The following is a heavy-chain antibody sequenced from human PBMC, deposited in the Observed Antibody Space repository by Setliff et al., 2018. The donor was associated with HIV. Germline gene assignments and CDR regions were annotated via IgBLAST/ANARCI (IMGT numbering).Heavy chain of an antibody. Sequence: SETLSLTCSVSGGSIRGTSFYWGWIRQPPGKGLEWIANIYYSGHAYYNPSLESRVSISVDTSKNQISLKLSSVTAADTAVYYCASLDGSESPYIYYYYMDVWGEGTAVTVSS. CDR2: IYYSGHA. D-gene: IGHD3-10*01. CDR3: ASLDGSESPYIYYYYMDV. J-gene: IGHJ6*03. CDR1: GGSIRGTSFY. V-gene: IGHV4-39*01.